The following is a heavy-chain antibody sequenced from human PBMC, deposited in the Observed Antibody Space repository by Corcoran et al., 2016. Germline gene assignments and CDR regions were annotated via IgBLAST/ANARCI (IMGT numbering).Heavy chain of an antibody. J-gene: IGHJ4*02. CDR3: ARAGLYYYDY. V-gene: IGHV4-34*01. CDR1: GRSFSGYY. Sequence: QVQLQQWGAGLLKPSETLSLTCAVYGRSFSGYYWSWIRQPPGKGLEWIGEINHSGSTNYNPSLKSRVTISVDTSKNQFSLKLSSVTAADTAVYYCARAGLYYYDYWGQGTLVTVSS. CDR2: INHSGST.